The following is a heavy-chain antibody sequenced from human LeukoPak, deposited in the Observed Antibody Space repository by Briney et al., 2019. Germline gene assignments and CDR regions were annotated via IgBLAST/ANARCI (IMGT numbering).Heavy chain of an antibody. V-gene: IGHV3-30-3*01. Sequence: GSLRLSCAASGFTFSSFTMHWVRQAPGKGLRWMAVISSDGSNKYYADSVKGRFTVSRDNSNNTLYLQMNSLRAEDTALYYCATTMGSGWSRPTDYWGQGTLVTVSS. CDR1: GFTFSSFT. D-gene: IGHD6-19*01. J-gene: IGHJ4*02. CDR3: ATTMGSGWSRPTDY. CDR2: ISSDGSNK.